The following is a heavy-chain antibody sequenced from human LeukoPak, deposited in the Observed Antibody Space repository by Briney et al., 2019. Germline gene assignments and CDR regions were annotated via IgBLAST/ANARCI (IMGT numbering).Heavy chain of an antibody. D-gene: IGHD3-10*01. CDR2: IAWDDDK. CDR3: ARTIWFGELLDY. Sequence: SGPTLVNPTQTLTLTCTFSGFSLSTSGMCVSWIRQPPGKALEWLARIAWDDDKYYSTSLKTRLTISKDTSKNQVVLTMTNMDPVDTATYYCARTIWFGELLDYWGQGTLVTVSS. V-gene: IGHV2-70*11. CDR1: GFSLSTSGMC. J-gene: IGHJ4*02.